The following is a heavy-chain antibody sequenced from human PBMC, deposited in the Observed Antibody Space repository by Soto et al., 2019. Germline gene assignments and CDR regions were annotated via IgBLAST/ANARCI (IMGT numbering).Heavy chain of an antibody. CDR1: GDSISNYY. V-gene: IGHV4-59*01. Sequence: SETLSLTCPVSGDSISNYYLSWIRQPPGKGLEWIGYIYYSGSTNYNPSLKSRVTISVDTSKNQFSLKLSSVTAADTAVYYCARVPGENWFDPWGQGTLVTVSS. CDR2: IYYSGST. J-gene: IGHJ5*02. CDR3: ARVPGENWFDP.